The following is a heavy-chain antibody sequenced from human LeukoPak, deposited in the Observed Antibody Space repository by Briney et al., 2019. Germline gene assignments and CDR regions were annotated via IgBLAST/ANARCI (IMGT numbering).Heavy chain of an antibody. D-gene: IGHD2-2*01. CDR3: ARRAGYCSSTSCYNWFDP. CDR1: GYSISSGYY. J-gene: IGHJ5*02. CDR2: IYNSGST. Sequence: SETLSLTCAVSGYSISSGYYWGWIRQPPGKGLEWIGSIYNSGSTYYNPSLKSRVTISVDTSKNQFSQKLSSVTAADTAVYYCARRAGYCSSTSCYNWFDPWGQGTLVTVSS. V-gene: IGHV4-38-2*01.